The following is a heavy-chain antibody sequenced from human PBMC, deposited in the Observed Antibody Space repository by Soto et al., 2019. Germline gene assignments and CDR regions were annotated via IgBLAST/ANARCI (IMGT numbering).Heavy chain of an antibody. J-gene: IGHJ4*02. Sequence: ESGGGLVQSGGSLRLSCAASGFIFSNYAMSWVRQAPGKGLEWVSGISSSRGKTYYADSVKGRFTVSRDNSNNTLYLQMNSLRAEDTAIYYCAKPPYPGYSYGYFAYWGQGTLVTVSS. D-gene: IGHD5-12*01. CDR3: AKPPYPGYSYGYFAY. CDR2: ISSSRGKT. V-gene: IGHV3-23*01. CDR1: GFIFSNYA.